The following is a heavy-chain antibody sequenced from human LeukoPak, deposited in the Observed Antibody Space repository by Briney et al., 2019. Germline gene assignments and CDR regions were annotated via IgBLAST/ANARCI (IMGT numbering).Heavy chain of an antibody. D-gene: IGHD4-23*01. V-gene: IGHV3-21*01. J-gene: IGHJ4*02. CDR3: ARGRTSNDYGGNWGFFDY. Sequence: GGSLRLSCAASGFTFSSYSMNWVRQAPGKGLEWVSSISSSSSYIYYADSVKGRFTISRDNAKNSLYLQMNSLRAEDTAVYYCARGRTSNDYGGNWGFFDYWGQGTLVTVSS. CDR1: GFTFSSYS. CDR2: ISSSSSYI.